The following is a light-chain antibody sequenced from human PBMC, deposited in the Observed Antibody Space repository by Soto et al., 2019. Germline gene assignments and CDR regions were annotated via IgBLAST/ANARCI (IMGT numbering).Light chain of an antibody. J-gene: IGKJ4*01. V-gene: IGKV4-1*01. Sequence: IVMAQSQDSLAVSLGERATINCKSSQSVLYSSNNKNYLAWYQQKPGQPPKLLIYWASTRESGVPDRFSGSGSGTDFTLTISSLQAEDVAVYYCQYYYSFPPPFGGGTKVDI. CDR1: QSVLYSSNNKNY. CDR2: WAS. CDR3: QYYYSFPPP.